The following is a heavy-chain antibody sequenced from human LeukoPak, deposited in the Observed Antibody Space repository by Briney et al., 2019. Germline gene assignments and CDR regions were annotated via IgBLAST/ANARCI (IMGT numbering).Heavy chain of an antibody. CDR1: RFTLSTYW. Sequence: GGSLRLSCAGSRFTLSTYWMSWVRQAPGKGLEWVAHIKQDGSQEYYVDSVKGRFTISRDSAKNSLYLQMNSLRAEDTAVYYCARGVPYDSWSGPHYSDYWGQGTLVTVSS. CDR3: ARGVPYDSWSGPHYSDY. J-gene: IGHJ4*02. CDR2: IKQDGSQE. D-gene: IGHD3-3*01. V-gene: IGHV3-7*01.